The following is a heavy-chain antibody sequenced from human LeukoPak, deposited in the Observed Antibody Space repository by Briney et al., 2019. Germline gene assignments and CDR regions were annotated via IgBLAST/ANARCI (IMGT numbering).Heavy chain of an antibody. CDR2: IKEDGSEI. CDR1: GFNFSTYW. CDR3: AKIAGSGSYFDY. J-gene: IGHJ4*02. Sequence: GGSLRLSCTASGFNFSTYWMTWVRQVPGKGLEWVANIKEDGSEIYYVDAVKGRFTISRDNAKNSLYLQMNSLRAEDTALYYCAKIAGSGSYFDYWGQGTLVTVSS. V-gene: IGHV3-7*03. D-gene: IGHD3-10*01.